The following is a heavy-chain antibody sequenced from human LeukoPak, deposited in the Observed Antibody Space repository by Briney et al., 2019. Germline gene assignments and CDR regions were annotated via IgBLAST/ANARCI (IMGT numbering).Heavy chain of an antibody. CDR2: ISGSGGST. CDR1: GFTFSSYA. CDR3: ATMDLRESPFDY. Sequence: GGFLRLSCAASGFTFSSYAMSWVRQAPGKGLEWVSAISGSGGSTYYADSVKGRFTISRDNSKNTLYLQMNSLRAEDTAVYYCATMDLRESPFDYWGQGTTVTVSS. V-gene: IGHV3-23*01. D-gene: IGHD3-10*01. J-gene: IGHJ4*03.